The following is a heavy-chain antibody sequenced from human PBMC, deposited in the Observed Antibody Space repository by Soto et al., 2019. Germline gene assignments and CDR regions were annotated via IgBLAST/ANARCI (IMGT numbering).Heavy chain of an antibody. CDR1: GFTFSSYA. CDR2: ISYDGSNK. Sequence: QVQLVESGGGVVQPGRSLRLSCAASGFTFSSYAMHWVRQAPGKGLEWVAVISYDGSNKYYADSVKGRFTISRDNSKNTLYLQMNSLRAEDTAVYYCARTAVEWELDDYYYYGMDVWGQGTTVTVSS. V-gene: IGHV3-30-3*01. D-gene: IGHD1-26*01. J-gene: IGHJ6*02. CDR3: ARTAVEWELDDYYYYGMDV.